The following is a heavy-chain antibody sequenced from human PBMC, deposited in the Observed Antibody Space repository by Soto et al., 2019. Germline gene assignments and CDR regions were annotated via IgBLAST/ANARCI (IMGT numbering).Heavy chain of an antibody. D-gene: IGHD2-15*01. V-gene: IGHV4-39*01. J-gene: IGHJ6*02. CDR3: ARLVVAATPGFYYYYYGMDV. CDR2: IYYSGST. Sequence: SETLSLTCTVSGGSISSSSYYWGWIRQPPGKGLEWIGSIYYSGSTYYNPSLKSRVTISVDTSKNQFSLKLSSVTAADTAVYYCARLVVAATPGFYYYYYGMDVWGQGTTVTVS. CDR1: GGSISSSSYY.